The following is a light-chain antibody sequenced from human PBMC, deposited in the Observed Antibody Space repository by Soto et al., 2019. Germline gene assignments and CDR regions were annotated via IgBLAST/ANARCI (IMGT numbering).Light chain of an antibody. J-gene: IGKJ1*01. CDR3: QQTISFPWT. V-gene: IGKV1-12*01. CDR1: QALSTS. CDR2: GVS. Sequence: DIQITQSPSSVSSSVSERFTITCRASQALSTSLAWYQQRPGKAPKLLIYGVSTLQTGVPSRFSGSGSGTDFILIISRLQPEDFATYYCQQTISFPWTFGQGTKVDIK.